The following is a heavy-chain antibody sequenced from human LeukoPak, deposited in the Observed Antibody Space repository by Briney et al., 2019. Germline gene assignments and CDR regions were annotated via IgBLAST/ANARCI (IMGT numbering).Heavy chain of an antibody. CDR3: ARGTSGGYFDY. D-gene: IGHD1-26*01. J-gene: IGHJ4*02. Sequence: GGSLRLSCAASGFTFRNAWMSWVRQAPGKGLEWVGRIKSRTDGGTIEYAAPVKGRSTISRDNAKNTLYLQMNSLRAEDTAVYYCARGTSGGYFDYWGQGTLVTVSS. V-gene: IGHV3-15*05. CDR2: IKSRTDGGTI. CDR1: GFTFRNAW.